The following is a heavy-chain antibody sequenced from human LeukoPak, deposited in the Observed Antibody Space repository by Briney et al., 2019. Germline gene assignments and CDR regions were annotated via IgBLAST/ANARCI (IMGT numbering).Heavy chain of an antibody. D-gene: IGHD3-10*01. V-gene: IGHV3-23*01. CDR1: GFTFSSYA. CDR2: ISGSGGST. CDR3: AKTMVRGVMDYYYYGMDV. J-gene: IGHJ6*02. Sequence: PGGSLRLSCAASGFTFSSYAMSWVRQAPGKGLEWGSAISGSGGSTYYADSVKGRFTISRDNSKNTLYLQMNSLRAEDTAVYYCAKTMVRGVMDYYYYGMDVWGQGTTVTVSS.